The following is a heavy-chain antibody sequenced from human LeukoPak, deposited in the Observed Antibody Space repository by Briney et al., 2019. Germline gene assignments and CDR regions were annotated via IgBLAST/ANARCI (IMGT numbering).Heavy chain of an antibody. CDR2: ISAYIGNT. J-gene: IGHJ4*02. D-gene: IGHD3-22*01. CDR3: ARISPDYYDSSGYPDY. CDR1: GYTFTSYG. Sequence: ASVKVSCKASGYTFTSYGISWVRQAPGQGLEWMGWISAYIGNTNYAQKLQGRVTMTTDTSTSTAYMELRSLRSDDTAVYYCARISPDYYDSSGYPDYWGQGTLVTVSS. V-gene: IGHV1-18*01.